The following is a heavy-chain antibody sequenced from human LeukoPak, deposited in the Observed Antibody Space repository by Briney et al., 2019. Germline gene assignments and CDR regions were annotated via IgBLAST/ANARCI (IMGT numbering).Heavy chain of an antibody. Sequence: GGSLRLSCAASGFTFSSYGMHWVRQAPGKGLEWVAVISYDGSNKYYADSVKGRFPISRDNFKNTLYLQMNRLRAEDTAVYYRAKDTGSSWFDRWGQGTLVTVAS. V-gene: IGHV3-30*18. CDR1: GFTFSSYG. D-gene: IGHD6-6*01. CDR3: AKDTGSSWFDR. CDR2: ISYDGSNK. J-gene: IGHJ5*02.